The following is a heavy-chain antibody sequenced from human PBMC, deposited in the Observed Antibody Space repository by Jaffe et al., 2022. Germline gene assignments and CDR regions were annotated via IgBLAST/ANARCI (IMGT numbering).Heavy chain of an antibody. CDR1: GFTFSSYS. Sequence: EVQLVESGGGLVKPGGSLRLSCAASGFTFSSYSMSWVRQAPAKGLEWVSSISGNSGSIYHADSVKGRFTISRDNAKNSLYLQMNSLRVEDTAVYYCASAMPSTGTFDHWGQGTLVTVSS. V-gene: IGHV3-21*06. D-gene: IGHD2-2*01. CDR2: ISGNSGSI. CDR3: ASAMPSTGTFDH. J-gene: IGHJ4*02.